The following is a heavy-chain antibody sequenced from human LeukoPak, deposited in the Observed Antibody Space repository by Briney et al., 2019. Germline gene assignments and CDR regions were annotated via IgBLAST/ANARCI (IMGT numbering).Heavy chain of an antibody. CDR2: MHPGNGNT. CDR3: AREGSYCVGGDCYSFDF. Sequence: GASVKVSCKASGYRFISNYIQWVRQAPGLGPEWMGWMHPGNGNTRYAEKFQGRVTMTRDTSINTAYMDLNSLRSDDTAVYYCAREGSYCVGGDCYSFDFWGQGTLITASS. D-gene: IGHD2-21*02. J-gene: IGHJ4*02. CDR1: GYRFISNY. V-gene: IGHV1-2*02.